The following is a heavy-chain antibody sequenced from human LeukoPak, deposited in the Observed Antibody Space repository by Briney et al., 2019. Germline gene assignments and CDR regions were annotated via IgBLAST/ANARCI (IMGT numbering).Heavy chain of an antibody. D-gene: IGHD2-15*01. V-gene: IGHV4-34*01. CDR2: INHSGST. J-gene: IGHJ4*02. CDR1: GGSFSGYY. CDR3: ARSVVVAATGLFDY. Sequence: SETLSLTCAVYGGSFSGYYWSWIRQPPGKGLEWIGEINHSGSTNYNPSLKSRVTISVDTSKNQFSLQLNSVTPEDTAVYYCARSVVVAATGLFDYWGQGTLVTVSS.